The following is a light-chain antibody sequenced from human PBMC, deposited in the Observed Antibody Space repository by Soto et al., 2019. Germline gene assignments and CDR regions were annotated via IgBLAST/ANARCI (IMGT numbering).Light chain of an antibody. J-gene: IGLJ2*01. CDR3: SSYSSSSTVL. Sequence: QSALTQPASVSGSPGQSITISCTGTSSDIGAYNYVSWYQQHPGKAPKLMIYDVSNRPSGVSNRFSGSKSGNTASLTISGLQAEDDADYYCSSYSSSSTVLFGGGTQLTVL. CDR1: SSDIGAYNY. V-gene: IGLV2-14*03. CDR2: DVS.